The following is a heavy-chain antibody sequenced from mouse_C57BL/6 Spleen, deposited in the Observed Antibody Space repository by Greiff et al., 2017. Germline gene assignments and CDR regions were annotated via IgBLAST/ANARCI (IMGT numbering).Heavy chain of an antibody. CDR2: IRSKSNNYAT. J-gene: IGHJ3*01. Sequence: EVQVVESGGGLVQPKGSLKLSCAASGFSFNTYAMNWVRQAPGKGLEWVARIRSKSNNYATYYTDSVKDRFTISRDDSESMLYLQMNSLKTEDTAMYYCVRRGCAYWGQGTLVTVSA. CDR3: VRRGCAY. CDR1: GFSFNTYA. V-gene: IGHV10-1*01.